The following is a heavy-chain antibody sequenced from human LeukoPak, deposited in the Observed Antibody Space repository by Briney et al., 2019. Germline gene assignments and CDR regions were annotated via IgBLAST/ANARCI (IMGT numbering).Heavy chain of an antibody. CDR3: ATFGRGGDYWFDP. Sequence: GESLKTSCKGSGYTFTTYWIGWVRQMPGKGLELMGIIYPGDSDTRYSPSFQGQVTISADNSITTAYLQWSSLKASDTAMYYCATFGRGGDYWFDPWGQGTLVTVSS. CDR2: IYPGDSDT. D-gene: IGHD4-17*01. V-gene: IGHV5-51*01. J-gene: IGHJ5*02. CDR1: GYTFTTYW.